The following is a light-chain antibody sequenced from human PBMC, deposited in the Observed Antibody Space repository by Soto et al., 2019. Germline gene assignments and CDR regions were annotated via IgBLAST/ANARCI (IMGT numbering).Light chain of an antibody. CDR2: STS. CDR3: LLSYGAAPV. CDR1: TGAVTSGYY. V-gene: IGLV7-43*01. Sequence: QAVVTQEPSLTVSPGGTVTLTCASSTGAVTSGYYPNWFQQKPGQAPRALIYSTSNKQSWTPARSSGSLLGGKAALTLSGVQPEDEAEYYCLLSYGAAPVFGGGTKLTVL. J-gene: IGLJ3*02.